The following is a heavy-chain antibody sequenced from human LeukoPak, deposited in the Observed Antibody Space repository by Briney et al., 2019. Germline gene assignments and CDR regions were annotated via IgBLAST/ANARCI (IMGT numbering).Heavy chain of an antibody. CDR2: MNPNSGNT. J-gene: IGHJ4*02. CDR1: GYTFTSYG. V-gene: IGHV1-8*03. D-gene: IGHD3-10*01. CDR3: ARYGSGSSDVDY. Sequence: ASVRVSCKASGYTFTSYGISWVRQATGQGLEWMGWMNPNSGNTGYAQKFQGRVTITRNTSISTAYMELSSLRSEDTAVYYCARYGSGSSDVDYWGQGTLVTVSS.